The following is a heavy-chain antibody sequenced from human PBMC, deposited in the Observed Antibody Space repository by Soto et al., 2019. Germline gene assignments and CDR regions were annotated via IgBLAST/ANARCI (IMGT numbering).Heavy chain of an antibody. Sequence: GGSLRLSCAASGFTFSSYAMHWVRQAPGKGLEWVAVISYDGSNKYYADSVKGRFTISRDNSKNTLYRQMNSLRAEDTAVYYCAREVKGLYYDSSGWDYYYYYGMDVWGQGTTVTVSS. J-gene: IGHJ6*02. V-gene: IGHV3-30-3*01. CDR3: AREVKGLYYDSSGWDYYYYYGMDV. CDR2: ISYDGSNK. D-gene: IGHD3-22*01. CDR1: GFTFSSYA.